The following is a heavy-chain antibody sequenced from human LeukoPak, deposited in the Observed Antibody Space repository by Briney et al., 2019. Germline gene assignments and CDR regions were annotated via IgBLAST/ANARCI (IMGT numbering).Heavy chain of an antibody. Sequence: PGKSLRLSCAASGFTFSGFGMHWVRQAPGKGLEWVAVIWYDGSNKYYADSVKGRFTISRDNSKNTLYLQMNSLRAEDTAVYYCAKDLDWNPIVYYFDYWGQGTLVTVSS. D-gene: IGHD1-1*01. CDR1: GFTFSGFG. CDR3: AKDLDWNPIVYYFDY. CDR2: IWYDGSNK. J-gene: IGHJ4*02. V-gene: IGHV3-33*06.